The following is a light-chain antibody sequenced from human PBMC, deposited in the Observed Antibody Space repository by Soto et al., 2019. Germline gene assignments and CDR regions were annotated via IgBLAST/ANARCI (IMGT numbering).Light chain of an antibody. Sequence: DIVLTQSPATLSLSPGERATLSCRASESVSNYLAWYQHKPGQAPRLLINHASNRATGIPDRFSGSGSGTDFTLIISSLEPEDFAVYYCQQRRNWPYLTFGGGTKVEFK. CDR3: QQRRNWPYLT. CDR2: HAS. V-gene: IGKV3-11*01. J-gene: IGKJ4*01. CDR1: ESVSNY.